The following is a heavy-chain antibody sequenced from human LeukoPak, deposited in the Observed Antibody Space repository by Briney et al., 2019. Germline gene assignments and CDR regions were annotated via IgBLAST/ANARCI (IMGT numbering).Heavy chain of an antibody. CDR3: ARGHLYCSGGSCLFDY. CDR1: GGSISSSSYY. V-gene: IGHV4-39*01. Sequence: SETLSLTCTVSGGSISSSSYYWGWIRQPPGKGLEWIGSIYYSGSTYYNPSLKSRVTISVDTSKNQFSLKLSSVTAADTAVYYCARGHLYCSGGSCLFDYWGQGTLVTVSS. D-gene: IGHD2-15*01. J-gene: IGHJ4*02. CDR2: IYYSGST.